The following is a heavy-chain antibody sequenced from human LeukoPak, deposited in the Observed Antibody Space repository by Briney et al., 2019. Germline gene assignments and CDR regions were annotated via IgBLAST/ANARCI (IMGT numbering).Heavy chain of an antibody. J-gene: IGHJ4*02. V-gene: IGHV3-23*01. CDR1: GFTFSSYA. Sequence: GGSLRLSCAASGFTFSSYAMSWVRQAPGKGLEWVSAISGSGDSTYYADSVKGRFTISRDNSKNTLYLQMNSLRAEDTAVYYCATGPKIPNLFYSGSYYFDYWGQGTLVNVSS. CDR2: ISGSGDST. D-gene: IGHD1-26*01. CDR3: ATGPKIPNLFYSGSYYFDY.